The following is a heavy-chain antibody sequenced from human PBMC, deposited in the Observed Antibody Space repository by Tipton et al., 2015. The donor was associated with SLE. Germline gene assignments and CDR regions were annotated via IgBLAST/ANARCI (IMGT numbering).Heavy chain of an antibody. J-gene: IGHJ4*02. CDR1: GGSISSYY. CDR2: IYYSGST. CDR3: ARDEWELQD. V-gene: IGHV4-59*12. Sequence: TLSLTCTVSGGSISSYYWSWIRQPPGKGLEWIGYIYYSGSTYYNPSLKSRVTISVDTSKNQFSLKLSSVTAADTAVHYCARDEWELQDWGQGTLVTVSS. D-gene: IGHD1-26*01.